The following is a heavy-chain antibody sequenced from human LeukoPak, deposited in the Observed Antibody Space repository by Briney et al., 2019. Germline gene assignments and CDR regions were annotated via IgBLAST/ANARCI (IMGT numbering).Heavy chain of an antibody. D-gene: IGHD2-2*01. CDR2: IISILGIA. CDR1: GGTFSSYA. V-gene: IGHV1-69*04. CDR3: ARAHIVVVPAANYYYYGMDV. J-gene: IGHJ6*02. Sequence: SVKVSCKASGGTFSSYAISWVRQAPGQGLEWMGRIISILGIANYAQKFQGRVTITADKSTSTAYMELSSLRSEDTAVYCCARAHIVVVPAANYYYYGMDVWGQGTTVTVSS.